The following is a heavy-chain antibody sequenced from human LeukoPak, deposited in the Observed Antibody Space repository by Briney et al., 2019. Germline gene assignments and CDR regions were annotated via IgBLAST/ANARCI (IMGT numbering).Heavy chain of an antibody. CDR3: ARAPSEIGGYYPEYFRH. CDR1: AFTFSTYW. V-gene: IGHV3-74*01. D-gene: IGHD3-3*01. J-gene: IGHJ1*01. Sequence: GGSLRLSCAASAFTFSTYWMHWVSQAPGKGLVWVSRIKSDGSTNYADSVKGRFTISRDNAKNTLSLQMNSLRPEDTGVYYCARAPSEIGGYYPEYFRHWGQGTLVTVSS. CDR2: IKSDGST.